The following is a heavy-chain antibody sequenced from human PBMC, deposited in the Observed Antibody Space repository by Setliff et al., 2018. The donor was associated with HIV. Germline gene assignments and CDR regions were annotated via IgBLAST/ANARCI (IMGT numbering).Heavy chain of an antibody. CDR2: THYRSKWYH. D-gene: IGHD6-25*01. CDR1: GDSVPNNNAA. Sequence: PSQTLSLTCAISGDSVPNNNAAWNGIRQSPSRGLEWLGRTHYRSKWYHDYAASLKGRMNISSDTSRNQFSLRLNSVTPEDTAIYYCAIVHEAQYGYRFDYWGQGILVTVTS. J-gene: IGHJ4*02. V-gene: IGHV6-1*01. CDR3: AIVHEAQYGYRFDY.